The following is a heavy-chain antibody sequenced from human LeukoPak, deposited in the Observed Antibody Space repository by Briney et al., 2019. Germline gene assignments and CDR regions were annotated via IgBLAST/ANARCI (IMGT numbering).Heavy chain of an antibody. CDR1: GYTFTGYY. D-gene: IGHD4-11*01. V-gene: IGHV1-2*02. Sequence: ASVKVSCKASGYTFTGYYMHWVRQAPGQGLEWMGCINPNSGGTKYAQRFQGRVTMTRDTSITTAYMELSRLRSDDTAVYYCARGGPSPTTVTSNWYFDLWGRGTLVTVSS. CDR2: INPNSGGT. CDR3: ARGGPSPTTVTSNWYFDL. J-gene: IGHJ2*01.